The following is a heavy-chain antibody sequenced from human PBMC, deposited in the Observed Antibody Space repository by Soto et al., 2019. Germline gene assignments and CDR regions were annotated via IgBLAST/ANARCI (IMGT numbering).Heavy chain of an antibody. D-gene: IGHD3-10*01. J-gene: IGHJ5*02. CDR3: ARSGSYYPARNWFGP. V-gene: IGHV1-18*01. CDR2: ISGYNDDT. Sequence: GAXVKVSCKASGYTVTRYGISWVLQAPVQGLEWMGWISGYNDDTNHAQKLQGRVTMTKDTSTSTAYMELRSLRSDDTAVYYCARSGSYYPARNWFGPWGQGTLVTVSS. CDR1: GYTVTRYG.